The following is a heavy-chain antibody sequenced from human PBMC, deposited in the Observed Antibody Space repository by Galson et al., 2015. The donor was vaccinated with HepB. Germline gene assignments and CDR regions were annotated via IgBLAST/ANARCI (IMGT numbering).Heavy chain of an antibody. CDR2: ISYDGRNK. CDR3: AKGTCNYAPLDS. Sequence: SLRLSCAASGFTFSTYAMHWVRQAPGKGLEWVAIISYDGRNKYYADTVKGRFTTSRDNSQNTLYLQMNSLRPEDAAVYFCAKGTCNYAPLDSWGQGTLVTVSS. D-gene: IGHD4-11*01. V-gene: IGHV3-30*04. J-gene: IGHJ4*02. CDR1: GFTFSTYA.